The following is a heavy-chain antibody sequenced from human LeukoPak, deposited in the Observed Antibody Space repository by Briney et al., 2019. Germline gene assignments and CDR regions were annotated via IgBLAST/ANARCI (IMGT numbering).Heavy chain of an antibody. CDR2: VSSNGGST. CDR1: GFTFSSYA. CDR3: ARVAGHCSSTCCENHY. V-gene: IGHV3-64*01. J-gene: IGHJ4*02. Sequence: GGSLRLSCAASGFTFSSYAMHSVRQSPGKGREYVSAVSSNGGSTYYANSVKGRFTISRDNTKNTLYLQMGSLRAEDMAVYYCARVAGHCSSTCCENHYWGQGTLVTVSS. D-gene: IGHD2-2*01.